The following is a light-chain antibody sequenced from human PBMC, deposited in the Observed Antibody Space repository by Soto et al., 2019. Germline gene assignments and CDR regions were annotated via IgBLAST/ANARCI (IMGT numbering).Light chain of an antibody. CDR3: QQYHNWPPFT. CDR1: QSVGSN. Sequence: EIVMTQSPATLSVSPGERATLSCRASQSVGSNFAWYQQKPGQAPRLLIYGASTRATGVAARFSGSGSGTEFTLTITSLQSEDFAIYYCQQYHNWPPFTFGGGTKVEIK. J-gene: IGKJ4*01. V-gene: IGKV3-15*01. CDR2: GAS.